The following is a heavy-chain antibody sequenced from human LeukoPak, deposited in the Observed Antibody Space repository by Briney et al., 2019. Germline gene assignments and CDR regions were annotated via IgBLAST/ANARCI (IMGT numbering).Heavy chain of an antibody. D-gene: IGHD4-17*01. CDR2: INPSSGGT. J-gene: IGHJ4*02. V-gene: IGHV1-2*02. CDR1: GYTFTGYY. Sequence: ASVKVSCKAFGYTFTGYYIHWVRQAPGQGLEWMGWINPSSGGTNYAQKFQGRVTMTRDTSISTAYMELSRLRSDDTAVYYCARVPANTATTNFDHWGQGTLVTVSS. CDR3: ARVPANTATTNFDH.